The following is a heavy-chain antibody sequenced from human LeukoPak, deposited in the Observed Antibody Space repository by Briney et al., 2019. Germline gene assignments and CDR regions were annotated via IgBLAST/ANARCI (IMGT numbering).Heavy chain of an antibody. V-gene: IGHV1-69*13. CDR2: IIPIFGTA. Sequence: GASVKVSCKASGGTFSSYAISWVRQAPGQGREWMGGIIPIFGTANYAQKFQGRVTITADESTSTAYMELSSLRSEDTAVYYCARDESPLGRWLVHGVYWGQGTLVTVSS. D-gene: IGHD6-19*01. CDR3: ARDESPLGRWLVHGVY. CDR1: GGTFSSYA. J-gene: IGHJ4*02.